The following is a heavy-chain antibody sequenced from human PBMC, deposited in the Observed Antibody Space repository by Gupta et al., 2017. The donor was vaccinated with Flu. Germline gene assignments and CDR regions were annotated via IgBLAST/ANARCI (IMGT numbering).Heavy chain of an antibody. Sequence: EVQLVESGVGLVKPGGSLRLSCAASGFTFSSYRMNWVRQAPGKGLDWVSSISSSSSYIYYADSVKGRFTISRDNAKNSLYLQMNSLRAEDTAVYYCARRISIAAAGTPSRYWYFDLWGRGTLVTVSS. D-gene: IGHD6-13*01. V-gene: IGHV3-21*01. CDR1: GFTFSSYR. J-gene: IGHJ2*01. CDR2: ISSSSSYI. CDR3: ARRISIAAAGTPSRYWYFDL.